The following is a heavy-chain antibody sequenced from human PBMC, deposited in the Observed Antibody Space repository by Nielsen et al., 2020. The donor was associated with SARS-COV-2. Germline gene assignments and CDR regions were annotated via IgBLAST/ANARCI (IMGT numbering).Heavy chain of an antibody. CDR2: IYYSGST. D-gene: IGHD6-13*01. CDR3: ARGHSSPSWYYYIDV. J-gene: IGHJ6*03. CDR1: GGSISSYY. V-gene: IGHV4-59*01. Sequence: SETLSLTCTVSGGSISSYYWSWIRQPPGKGLEWIGYIYYSGSTNYNPSLKSRVTISVDTSKNQFSLKLSSVTAADTAVYYCARGHSSPSWYYYIDVWGKGTTVTVSS.